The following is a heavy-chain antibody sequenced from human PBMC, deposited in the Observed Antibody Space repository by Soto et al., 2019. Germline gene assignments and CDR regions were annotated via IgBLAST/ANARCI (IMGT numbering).Heavy chain of an antibody. CDR1: GYTFTGYY. CDR2: INPNSGGT. CDR3: ARAGPISSGSYYWFDP. J-gene: IGHJ5*02. Sequence: QAQLVQSGAEVKKPGASVKVSCKASGYTFTGYYMHWVRQAPGQGLEWMGWINPNSGGTNYAQKFQGWVTMTRDTSISTAYMELSRLRSDDTAVYYCARAGPISSGSYYWFDPWGQGTLVTVSS. D-gene: IGHD3-10*01. V-gene: IGHV1-2*04.